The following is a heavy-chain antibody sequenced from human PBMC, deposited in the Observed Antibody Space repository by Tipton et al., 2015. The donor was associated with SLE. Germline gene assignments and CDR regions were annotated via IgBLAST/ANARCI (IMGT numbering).Heavy chain of an antibody. Sequence: SLRLSCAVSGGSINGYNWWTWVRQPPGKGLEWIGEIYHSGTTNYNPSLKSRITISLDKSNNHFSLRLSSLTAADTAVYYCASWGRWEQPEDYWGQGTLVTVSS. V-gene: IGHV4-4*02. CDR3: ASWGRWEQPEDY. J-gene: IGHJ4*02. D-gene: IGHD1-26*01. CDR2: IYHSGTT. CDR1: GGSINGYNW.